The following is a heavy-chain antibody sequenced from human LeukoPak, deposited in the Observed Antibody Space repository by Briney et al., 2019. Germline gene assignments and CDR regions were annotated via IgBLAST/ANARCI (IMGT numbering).Heavy chain of an antibody. CDR2: ISYDGSEK. CDR3: AREGSSGYYPY. Sequence: QTGGSLRLSCAASGFTFSSYGMHWVRQAPGKGLEWVAVISYDGSEKHYADPVKGRFTISRDNSKNTLYLQMNSLRAEDTAVYYCAREGSSGYYPYWGQGILVTVSS. CDR1: GFTFSSYG. J-gene: IGHJ4*02. D-gene: IGHD3-22*01. V-gene: IGHV3-30*03.